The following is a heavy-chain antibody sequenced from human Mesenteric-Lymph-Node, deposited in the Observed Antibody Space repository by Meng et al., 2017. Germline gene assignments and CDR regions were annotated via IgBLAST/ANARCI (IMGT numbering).Heavy chain of an antibody. J-gene: IGHJ4*02. CDR2: ISTNTGNP. CDR1: GYTFTRYP. Sequence: QVQRVKSGSELKKPGASGKVSCKASGYTFTRYPMNWVRQAPGQGLEWMGWISTNTGNPTYAQGFTGRFVFSVDTSVSTAYLQISSLKAEDTAVYYCGTLKYTSGFYGPAYWGQGALVTVSS. V-gene: IGHV7-4-1*02. CDR3: GTLKYTSGFYGPAY. D-gene: IGHD6-19*01.